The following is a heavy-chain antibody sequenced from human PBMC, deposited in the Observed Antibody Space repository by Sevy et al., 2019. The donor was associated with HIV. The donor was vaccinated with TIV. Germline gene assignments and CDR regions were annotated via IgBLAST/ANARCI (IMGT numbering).Heavy chain of an antibody. D-gene: IGHD3-3*01. V-gene: IGHV1-46*01. CDR3: ARDLTIFGVIPDY. CDR1: GYTFSSYY. J-gene: IGHJ4*02. Sequence: ASVKVSCKASGYTFSSYYMHWVRQAPGQGLEWMGIINPSGGSTSYAQKFQGRVTMTRDTSTSTVSVELSSLRSEDTAIYYCARDLTIFGVIPDYWGQGTLVTVPS. CDR2: INPSGGST.